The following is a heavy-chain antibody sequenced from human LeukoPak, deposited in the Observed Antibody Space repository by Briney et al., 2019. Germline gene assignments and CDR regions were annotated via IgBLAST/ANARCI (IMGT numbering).Heavy chain of an antibody. CDR3: ARSPSGYRFDY. CDR1: GASISSRNW. CDR2: IDHSGRT. J-gene: IGHJ4*02. V-gene: IGHV4-4*02. Sequence: SGTLSLTCAVSGASISSRNWWSRVRQPPGKGLEWIGEIDHSGRTNYNPSLKSRVTISVDKSKNQFSLKLTSVTAADSAVYSCARSPSGYRFDYWGQGALVTVSS. D-gene: IGHD3-22*01.